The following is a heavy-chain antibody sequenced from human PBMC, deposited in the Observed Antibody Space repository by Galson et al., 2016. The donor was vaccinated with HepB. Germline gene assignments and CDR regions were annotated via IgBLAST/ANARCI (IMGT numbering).Heavy chain of an antibody. D-gene: IGHD3-22*01. CDR1: GFTFSDFY. J-gene: IGHJ4*02. V-gene: IGHV3-11*06. CDR3: ARDSFYYESSGNPELNLDQ. CDR2: ISHRGSDT. Sequence: SLRLSCAASGFTFSDFYMTWIRQAPGKGLEYVSHISHRGSDTNYADSVKGRFTISRDNAKKSLYLQMSSLRAEDTAVYYCARDSFYYESSGNPELNLDQWGQGTVGIGSS.